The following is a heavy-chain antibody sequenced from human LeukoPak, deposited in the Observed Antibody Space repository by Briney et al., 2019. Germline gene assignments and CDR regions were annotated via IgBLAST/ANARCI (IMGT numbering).Heavy chain of an antibody. CDR1: GGSISSYY. Sequence: SETLSLTCTVSGGSISSYYWSWIRQPPGKGLEWIGYIYYSGSTNYNPSLKSRVTISVDTSKNQFSLKLSSVTAADTAVYYCASSIAAAGTAYFQHWGQGTLLTVSS. J-gene: IGHJ1*01. CDR2: IYYSGST. V-gene: IGHV4-59*08. D-gene: IGHD6-13*01. CDR3: ASSIAAAGTAYFQH.